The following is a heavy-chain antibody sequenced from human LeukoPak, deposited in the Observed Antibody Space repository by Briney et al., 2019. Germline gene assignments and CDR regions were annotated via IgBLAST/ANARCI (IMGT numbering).Heavy chain of an antibody. D-gene: IGHD2-8*01. Sequence: SETLSLTCTVSGGSINSYYWSWIRQPPRKGLEWIGYIYYSGSTNYNPSLKSRVTISVDTSKNQFSLKLSSVTAADTAVYYCAREDCTNGVCAFDYWGQGTLVTVSS. CDR3: AREDCTNGVCAFDY. J-gene: IGHJ4*02. V-gene: IGHV4-59*12. CDR2: IYYSGST. CDR1: GGSINSYY.